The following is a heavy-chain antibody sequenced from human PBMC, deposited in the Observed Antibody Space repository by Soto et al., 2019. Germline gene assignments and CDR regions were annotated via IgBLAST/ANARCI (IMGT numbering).Heavy chain of an antibody. CDR2: ISGSGGST. CDR3: AKVTIPVDTAMDPLRGDYYYYGMDV. CDR1: GFTFSSYA. D-gene: IGHD5-18*01. J-gene: IGHJ6*02. Sequence: GSLRLSCAASGFTFSSYAMSWVRQAPGKGLEWVSAISGSGGSTYYADSVKGRFTISRDNSKNTLYLQMNSLRAEDTAVYYCAKVTIPVDTAMDPLRGDYYYYGMDVWGQGTTVTVSS. V-gene: IGHV3-23*01.